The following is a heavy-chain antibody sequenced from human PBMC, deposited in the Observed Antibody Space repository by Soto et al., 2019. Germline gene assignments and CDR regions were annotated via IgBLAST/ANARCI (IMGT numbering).Heavy chain of an antibody. D-gene: IGHD3-10*01. CDR1: GDTFTNFG. Sequence: HLVQSGPEVTKPGASLTVSCKTSGDTFTNFGLSCVRQAPGQVLEWMGWIATYNSNRNYAQNFQGSITRTTYTSSSTPSMELKSLRYDDTAVYYCATVLRGVVNWFDPWGQGTLVTVSS. J-gene: IGHJ5*02. CDR2: IATYNSNR. V-gene: IGHV1-18*01. CDR3: ATVLRGVVNWFDP.